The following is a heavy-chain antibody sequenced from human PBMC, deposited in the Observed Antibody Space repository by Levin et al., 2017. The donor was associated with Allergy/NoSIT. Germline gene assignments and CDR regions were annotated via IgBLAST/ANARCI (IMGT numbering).Heavy chain of an antibody. J-gene: IGHJ4*02. CDR2: INPNSGDT. CDR1: GYTFTGYY. Sequence: GESLKISCKASGYTFTGYYIHWVRQAPGQGLEWMGWINPNSGDTNYAQKFQDRVTMTRDTSITTAYMELSRLTSDDTAVYYCSRGVTSSAYVYWGQGTLVTVSS. CDR3: SRGVTSSAYVY. D-gene: IGHD2-21*02. V-gene: IGHV1-2*02.